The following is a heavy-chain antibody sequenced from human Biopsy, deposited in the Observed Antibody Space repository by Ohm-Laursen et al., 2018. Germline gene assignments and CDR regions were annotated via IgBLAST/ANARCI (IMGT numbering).Heavy chain of an antibody. J-gene: IGHJ1*01. CDR2: ISHTGYT. V-gene: IGHV4-59*11. D-gene: IGHD4-23*01. CDR1: GGSFTGHY. Sequence: SEILSLTWTVSGGSFTGHYWTWIRQPPGKGLEWIGHISHTGYTSYKSSLKSRVTISLDTSRKHFSLRLTSLAAADTAVYYCARGSNEYGGLYFPHWGQGTLVTVSS. CDR3: ARGSNEYGGLYFPH.